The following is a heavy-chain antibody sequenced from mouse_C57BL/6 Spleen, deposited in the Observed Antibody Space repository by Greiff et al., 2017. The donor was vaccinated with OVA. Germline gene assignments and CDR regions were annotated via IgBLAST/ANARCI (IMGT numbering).Heavy chain of an antibody. Sequence: EVKLMESGPELVKPGASVKMSCKASGYTFTDYNMHWVKQSHGKSLEWIGYINPNNGGTSYNQKFKGKATLTVNKSSSTAYMELRSLTSEDSAVYYCARSDYGNSYWYFDVWGTGTTVTVSS. CDR3: ARSDYGNSYWYFDV. CDR1: GYTFTDYN. J-gene: IGHJ1*03. D-gene: IGHD2-1*01. V-gene: IGHV1-22*01. CDR2: INPNNGGT.